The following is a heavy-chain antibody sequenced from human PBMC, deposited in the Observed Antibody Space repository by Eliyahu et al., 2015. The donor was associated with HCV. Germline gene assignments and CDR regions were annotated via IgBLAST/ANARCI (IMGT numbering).Heavy chain of an antibody. D-gene: IGHD2-15*01. CDR1: GHXFTXXF. J-gene: IGHJ4*02. V-gene: IGHV1-2*02. Sequence: QVQLVQSGXEVKKPGXSVXVSCKASGHXFTXXFLHWVRQAPGQGLEWMGWINPNSGDPDYARGFQGRVTMTRDTSISTAYMEVSRLRSDDTAVYYCARVTPLYCSGGSCHLGYWGPGTLVTVSS. CDR2: INPNSGDP. CDR3: ARVTPLYCSGGSCHLGY.